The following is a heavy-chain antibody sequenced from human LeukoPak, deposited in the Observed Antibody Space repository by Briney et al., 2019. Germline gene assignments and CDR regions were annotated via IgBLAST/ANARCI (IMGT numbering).Heavy chain of an antibody. V-gene: IGHV3-48*03. J-gene: IGHJ4*02. CDR3: ARVRAPSGEFDY. D-gene: IGHD7-27*01. CDR2: ISSSGSTI. Sequence: GGSLRLSCAASGFTSSSYEMNWVRQAPGKGLEWVSYISSSGSTIYYADSVKGRFTISRDNAKNSLYLQMNSLRAEDTAVYYCARVRAPSGEFDYWGQGTLVTVSS. CDR1: GFTSSSYE.